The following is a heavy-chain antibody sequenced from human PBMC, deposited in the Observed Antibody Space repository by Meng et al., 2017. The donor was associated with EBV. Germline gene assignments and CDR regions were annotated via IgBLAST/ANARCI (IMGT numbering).Heavy chain of an antibody. V-gene: IGHV1-69*01. CDR1: GGTFRSDA. CDR3: ASESGRGFTPDY. CDR2: LIPMSDAP. Sequence: QVQVGQLGAGVKRPGSSGKVSCWTSGGTFRSDAVSWVRQAPGQGLEWMGGLIPMSDAPHYAQKFQGRVTITADESTSTHYMHLSGLTSDDTAVYYCASESGRGFTPDYWGQGTLVTVSS. J-gene: IGHJ4*02. D-gene: IGHD3-10*01.